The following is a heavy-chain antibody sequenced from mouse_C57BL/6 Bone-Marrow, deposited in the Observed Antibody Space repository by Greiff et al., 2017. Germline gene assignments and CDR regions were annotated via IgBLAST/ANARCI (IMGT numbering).Heavy chain of an antibody. J-gene: IGHJ2*01. V-gene: IGHV7-3*01. D-gene: IGHD2-2*01. Sequence: EVQLVESGGGLVQPGGSLSLSCAASGFTFTDYYMSWVRQPPGKALEWLGFIRNKANGYTTEYSASVKGRFTISRDNSQSILYLQMNALRAEDSATYYCARPYGYFYFDDWGQGTTLTVSS. CDR2: IRNKANGYTT. CDR1: GFTFTDYY. CDR3: ARPYGYFYFDD.